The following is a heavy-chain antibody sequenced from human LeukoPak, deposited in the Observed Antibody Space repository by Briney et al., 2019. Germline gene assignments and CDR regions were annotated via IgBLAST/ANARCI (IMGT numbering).Heavy chain of an antibody. J-gene: IGHJ6*02. CDR3: AKVQKPTVTTSPAYYYYYGMDV. V-gene: IGHV3-23*01. Sequence: GGSLRLSCAASGFTFSSYAMSWVRQAPGKGLEWVSAISGSGGSTYYADSVKGRFTISRDNSKNTLYLQMNSLRAEDTAVYYCAKVQKPTVTTSPAYYYYYGMDVWGQGTTVTVSS. D-gene: IGHD4-17*01. CDR2: ISGSGGST. CDR1: GFTFSSYA.